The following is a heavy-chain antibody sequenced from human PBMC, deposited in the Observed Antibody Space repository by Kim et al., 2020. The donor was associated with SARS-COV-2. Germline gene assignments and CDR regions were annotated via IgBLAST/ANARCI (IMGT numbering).Heavy chain of an antibody. CDR1: GFSVYG. Sequence: GGSLRLSCAASGFSVYGVHWVREAPGKGLGWVSVISFDGNNRDYGYSVKGRFSISRDNAKNTVNLQMNSMRVEDTAVYYCGKETYYFDSGSYYTDYWGPGSLGTVSS. J-gene: IGHJ4*02. CDR2: ISFDGNNR. D-gene: IGHD3-22*01. V-gene: IGHV3-30*18. CDR3: GKETYYFDSGSYYTDY.